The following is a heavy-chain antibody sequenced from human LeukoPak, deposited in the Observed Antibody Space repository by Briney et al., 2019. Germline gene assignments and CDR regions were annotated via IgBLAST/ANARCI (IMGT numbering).Heavy chain of an antibody. Sequence: GGSLRLSCAASGFTFSSYWMSWVRQARGKGLEWVANIKQDGSEKYYVDSVKGRFTISRDNAKNSLYLQMNSLRAEDTAVYYCARDGRFGELPNYNWFDPWGQGTLVTVSS. CDR1: GFTFSSYW. CDR2: IKQDGSEK. J-gene: IGHJ5*02. V-gene: IGHV3-7*01. D-gene: IGHD3-10*01. CDR3: ARDGRFGELPNYNWFDP.